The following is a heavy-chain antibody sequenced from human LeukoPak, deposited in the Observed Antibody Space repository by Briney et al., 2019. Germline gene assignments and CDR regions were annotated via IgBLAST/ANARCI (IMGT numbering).Heavy chain of an antibody. CDR3: ARHSRYCSGGSCYSALFDAFDI. V-gene: IGHV4-34*01. D-gene: IGHD2-15*01. J-gene: IGHJ3*02. CDR2: INHSGST. CDR1: GGSFSGYY. Sequence: SETLSLTCAVYGGSFSGYYWSWIRQPPGKGLEWIGEINHSGSTNYNPSLKSRVTISVDTPKNQFSLKLSSVTAADTAVYYCARHSRYCSGGSCYSALFDAFDIWGQGTMVTVSS.